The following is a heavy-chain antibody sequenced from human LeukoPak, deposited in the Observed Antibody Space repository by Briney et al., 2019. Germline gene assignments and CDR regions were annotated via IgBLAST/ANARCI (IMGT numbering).Heavy chain of an antibody. CDR2: ISGGSGST. CDR1: GFTFSSYA. D-gene: IGHD5/OR15-5a*01. Sequence: PGGSLRLSCAASGFTFSSYAMSWVRQAPGKGLAWVSTISGGSGSTYCADSVKGRFTISRDNSKNVLYLQMDSLRAEDTAVYYCAKEWSVSNLRYFDCWGQGTLVTVSS. V-gene: IGHV3-23*01. CDR3: AKEWSVSNLRYFDC. J-gene: IGHJ4*02.